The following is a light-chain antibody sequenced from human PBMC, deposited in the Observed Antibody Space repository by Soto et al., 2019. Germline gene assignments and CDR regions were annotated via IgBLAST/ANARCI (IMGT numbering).Light chain of an antibody. CDR2: STN. V-gene: IGLV8-61*01. CDR3: MLYMGGGLVV. J-gene: IGLJ2*01. Sequence: QAVVTQEPSFSESPGGTVTLTCGLTSGAVSTTYYPSWYQQTPGQAPRTLIYSTNIRSSGVTDRFSGSILGNKAALTITGAQADDESDYHCMLYMGGGLVVFGGGTKLTVL. CDR1: SGAVSTTYY.